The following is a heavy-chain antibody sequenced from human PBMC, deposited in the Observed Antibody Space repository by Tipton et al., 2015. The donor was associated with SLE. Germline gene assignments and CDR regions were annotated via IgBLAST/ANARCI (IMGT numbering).Heavy chain of an antibody. D-gene: IGHD2-8*02. CDR1: GGSISSYY. J-gene: IGHJ6*03. CDR3: ARDRGTDYYYYYMDV. CDR2: IHHSGST. V-gene: IGHV4-59*12. Sequence: TLSLTCTVSGGSISSYYWSWIRQPPGKGLEWIGYIHHSGSTSYSPSLRSRVTISVDTSKNRLSLKLSSVTAADTAVYYCARDRGTDYYYYYMDVWGKGTTVTVSS.